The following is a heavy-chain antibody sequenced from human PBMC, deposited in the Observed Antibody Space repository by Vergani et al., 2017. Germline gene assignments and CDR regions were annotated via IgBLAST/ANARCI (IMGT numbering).Heavy chain of an antibody. CDR1: GFTFSSYW. J-gene: IGHJ4*02. CDR3: ASDSSGYYYYFDY. Sequence: EVQLVESGGGLVQPGGSLRLSCAASGFTFSSYWMSWVRQAPGKGLEWVANIKQDGSGKYYVDSVKGRFTISRDNAKNSLYLQMNSLRAEGTAVYYCASDSSGYYYYFDYWGQGTLVTVSS. D-gene: IGHD3-22*01. V-gene: IGHV3-7*03. CDR2: IKQDGSGK.